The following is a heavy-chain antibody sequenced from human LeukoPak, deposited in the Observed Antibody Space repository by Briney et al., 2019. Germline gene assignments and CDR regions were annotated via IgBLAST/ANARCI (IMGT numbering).Heavy chain of an antibody. V-gene: IGHV3-30*03. CDR2: ISDDGSDK. Sequence: GGSLRLSCAASGFTFSSYGMHWVRQAPGKGLEWVAVISDDGSDKYYADSVKGRFTISRDNSKNTLYLQTNSLRAEGTAVYYCTSSSVFDYWGQGTLVTVSS. CDR1: GFTFSSYG. D-gene: IGHD3-22*01. CDR3: TSSSVFDY. J-gene: IGHJ4*02.